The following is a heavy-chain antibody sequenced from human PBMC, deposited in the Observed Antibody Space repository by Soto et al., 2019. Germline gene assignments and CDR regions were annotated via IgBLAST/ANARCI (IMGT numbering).Heavy chain of an antibody. CDR2: IVVGSGDT. Sequence: SVKVSCKASGYTFTSYDINWVRQARGQRLEWIGWIVVGSGDTNSAQKFQKRVTITRDMSTSTAYIELSSLRSEDTAVYYCAATIIAAVGTGYYYGMDVWGQGTTVTVSS. D-gene: IGHD6-13*01. J-gene: IGHJ6*02. V-gene: IGHV1-58*02. CDR1: GYTFTSYD. CDR3: AATIIAAVGTGYYYGMDV.